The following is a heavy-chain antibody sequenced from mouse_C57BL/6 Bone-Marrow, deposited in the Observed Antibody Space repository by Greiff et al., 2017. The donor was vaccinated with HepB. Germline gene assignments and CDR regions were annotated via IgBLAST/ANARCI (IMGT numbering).Heavy chain of an antibody. CDR3: ARDRLYGYDGEGYYFDY. D-gene: IGHD2-2*01. V-gene: IGHV5-4*01. J-gene: IGHJ2*01. CDR2: ISDGGSYT. Sequence: EVHLVESGGGLVKPGGSLKLSCAASGFTFSSYAMSWVRQTPEKRLEWVATISDGGSYTYYPDNVKGRFTISRDNAKNNLYLQMSHLKSEDTAMYYCARDRLYGYDGEGYYFDYWGQGTTLTVSS. CDR1: GFTFSSYA.